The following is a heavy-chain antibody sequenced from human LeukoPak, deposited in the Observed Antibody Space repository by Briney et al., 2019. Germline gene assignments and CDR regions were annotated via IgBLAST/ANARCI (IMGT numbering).Heavy chain of an antibody. CDR1: GFIFGGYT. CDR2: ISASGGNM. D-gene: IGHD6-19*01. J-gene: IGHJ3*02. CDR3: ASRRSGWPNDAFDI. V-gene: IGHV3-48*01. Sequence: GGSLGLSCAGSGFIFGGYTMNWVRQAPGKGLEWLSYISASGGNMFYADSVKGRFTISRDNAKNSVYLQMNSLRAEDTAVYYCASRRSGWPNDAFDIWGQGTMVTVTS.